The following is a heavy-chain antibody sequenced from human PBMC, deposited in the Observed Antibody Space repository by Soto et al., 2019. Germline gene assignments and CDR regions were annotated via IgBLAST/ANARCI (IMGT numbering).Heavy chain of an antibody. CDR1: GFSVTSDGVG. CDR2: IFWDDDK. V-gene: IGHV2-5*02. CDR3: ALLNDVDSTF. J-gene: IGHJ4*02. Sequence: QITFKESGPTLVKPKQNLALTCTFSGFSVTSDGVGVGWIRQPPGKALEGLAVIFWDDDKRYSPSLESRLSISRDTYKDQVFLTMTNMESVDTATYYCALLNDVDSTFWGQRTRVTVSS. D-gene: IGHD1-1*01.